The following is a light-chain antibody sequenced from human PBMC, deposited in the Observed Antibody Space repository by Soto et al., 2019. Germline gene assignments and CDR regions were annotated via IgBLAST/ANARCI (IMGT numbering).Light chain of an antibody. CDR3: QQFSIHTLT. V-gene: IGKV3-20*01. CDR1: QTVRNNY. J-gene: IGKJ4*01. CDR2: DAS. Sequence: VITEAPFTLSSPPPSRSARSCMSSQTVRNNYLAWYQQKPGQAPRLLIYDASSRATGIPDRFSGGGSGTDFTLTISRLEPEDFALYYCQQFSIHTLTFAGGTKVDIK.